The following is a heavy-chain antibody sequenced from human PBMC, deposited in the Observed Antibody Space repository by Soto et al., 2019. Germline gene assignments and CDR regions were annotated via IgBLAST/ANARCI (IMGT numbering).Heavy chain of an antibody. V-gene: IGHV3-74*01. D-gene: IGHD6-13*01. CDR1: GFTFSSYW. J-gene: IGHJ6*02. CDR2: INSDGSST. Sequence: EVQLVESGGGLVQPGGSLRLSCAASGFTFSSYWMHWVRQAPGKGLVWVSRINSDGSSTGYADSVKGRFTISRDNAKNTLYLQMNSLRAEDTAVYYCAREIEGSSWYYYGMDVWGQGTTVTVSS. CDR3: AREIEGSSWYYYGMDV.